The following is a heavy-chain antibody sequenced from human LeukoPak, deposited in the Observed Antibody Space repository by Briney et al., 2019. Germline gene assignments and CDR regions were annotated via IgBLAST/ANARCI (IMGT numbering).Heavy chain of an antibody. J-gene: IGHJ4*02. CDR3: VRLTIMGATNY. D-gene: IGHD1-26*01. CDR2: ISSDGTKT. CDR1: GFTFSSYS. V-gene: IGHV3-74*01. Sequence: PGGSLRLSCAASGFTFSSYSMNWVRQAPGKGLVWVSYISSDGTKTAYADSVKGRFTISRDNANNTLYLQMNSLRAEDTALYYCVRLTIMGATNYWGQGTLVTVSS.